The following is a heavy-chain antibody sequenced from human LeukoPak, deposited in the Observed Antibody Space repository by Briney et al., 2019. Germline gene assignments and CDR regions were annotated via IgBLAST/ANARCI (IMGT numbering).Heavy chain of an antibody. Sequence: GGSLRLSCAASGFTFSTYWMTWVRPAAGKGLQWVANIYHDGSEMYYVDSVKGRFTISRDNAKNSLYLQMNSLRAEDTAVYYCANGYTSGYLFNYWGQGTLVTVSS. CDR1: GFTFSTYW. CDR3: ANGYTSGYLFNY. J-gene: IGHJ4*02. D-gene: IGHD5-18*01. V-gene: IGHV3-7*02. CDR2: IYHDGSEM.